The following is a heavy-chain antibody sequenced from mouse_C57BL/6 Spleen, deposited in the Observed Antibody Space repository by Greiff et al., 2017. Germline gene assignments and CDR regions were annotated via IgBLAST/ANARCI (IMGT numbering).Heavy chain of an antibody. CDR1: GYTFTSYW. CDR2: IDPSDSYT. V-gene: IGHV1-50*01. Sequence: QVHVKQPGAELVKPGASVKLSCKASGYTFTSYWMQWVKQRPGQGLEWIGEIDPSDSYTNYNQKFKGKATLTVDTSSSTAYMQLSSLTSEDSAVYYCARGLAYYFDYWGQGTTLTVSS. J-gene: IGHJ2*01. CDR3: ARGLAYYFDY.